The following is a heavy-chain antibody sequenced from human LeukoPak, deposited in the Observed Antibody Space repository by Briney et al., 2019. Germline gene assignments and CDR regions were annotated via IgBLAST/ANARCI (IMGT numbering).Heavy chain of an antibody. CDR1: GGSFSGYY. J-gene: IGHJ6*03. V-gene: IGHV4-34*01. CDR3: ARGLGSSYYYYYYYMDV. Sequence: SETLSLTCAVYGGSFSGYYWSWIRQPPGKGLEWIGEINHSGSTNYNPSLKSRVTISVDTSKNQFSLKLSSVTAADTAVYYCARGLGSSYYYYYYYMDVWGKGTTVTVSS. CDR2: INHSGST. D-gene: IGHD6-6*01.